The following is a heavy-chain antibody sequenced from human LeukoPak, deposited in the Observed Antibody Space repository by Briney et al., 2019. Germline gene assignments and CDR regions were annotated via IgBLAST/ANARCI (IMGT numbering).Heavy chain of an antibody. CDR1: ADSISTYY. V-gene: IGHV4-59*08. CDR3: ARGVGYNYRLYHFDY. Sequence: SETLSLTCTVSADSISTYYWNWIRQSPGKGLEWIGYIYYSGSTVYNPSLKSRVTISVDTSKNQFSLKLSSVTAADTAVYYCARGVGYNYRLYHFDYWGQGTLVTVSS. CDR2: IYYSGST. D-gene: IGHD5-24*01. J-gene: IGHJ4*02.